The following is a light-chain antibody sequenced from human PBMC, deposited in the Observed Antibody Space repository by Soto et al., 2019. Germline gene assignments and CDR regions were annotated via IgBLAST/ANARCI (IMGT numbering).Light chain of an antibody. CDR3: CSYAGSYTEV. V-gene: IGLV2-11*01. CDR1: SSDVGGYNY. J-gene: IGLJ1*01. CDR2: DVS. Sequence: QSVLTQPRSVSGSPGQSVTISCTGTSSDVGGYNYVSWFQQLPGKAPKLMIYDVSKRPSGVPDRFPGSKSGNTASLTISGLQAEDEADYYCCSYAGSYTEVFGIGTKVTVL.